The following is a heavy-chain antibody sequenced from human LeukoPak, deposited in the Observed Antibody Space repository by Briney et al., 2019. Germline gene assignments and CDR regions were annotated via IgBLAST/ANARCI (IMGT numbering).Heavy chain of an antibody. V-gene: IGHV1-18*01. J-gene: IGHJ5*02. CDR2: ISAYNGNT. CDR1: GYTFTSYG. CDR3: ARDYYDSSGYYSWFDP. D-gene: IGHD3-22*01. Sequence: ASVKVSCKASGYTFTSYGIIWVRQAPGQGLEWMGWISAYNGNTNYAQKLQGRVTMTTDTSTSTAYMELRSLRSDDTAVYYCARDYYDSSGYYSWFDPWGQGTLVTVSS.